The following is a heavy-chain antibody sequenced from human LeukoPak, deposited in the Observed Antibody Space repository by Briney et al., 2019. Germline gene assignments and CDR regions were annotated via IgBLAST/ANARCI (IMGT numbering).Heavy chain of an antibody. CDR1: GGSFSGYY. D-gene: IGHD2-2*01. CDR3: ARGPLGYCSSTSCSK. J-gene: IGHJ4*02. CDR2: INHSGST. Sequence: SETLSLTRAVYGGSFSGYYWSWIRQPPGKGLEWIGEINHSGSTNYNPSLKSRVTISVDTSKNQFSLKLSSVTAADTAVYYCARGPLGYCSSTSCSKWGQGTLVTVSS. V-gene: IGHV4-34*01.